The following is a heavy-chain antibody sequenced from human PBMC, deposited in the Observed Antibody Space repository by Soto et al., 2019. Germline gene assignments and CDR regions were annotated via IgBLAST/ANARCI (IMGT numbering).Heavy chain of an antibody. CDR3: VSVWAFHI. CDR2: TYYRSKWSY. CDR1: GDSFSSNSAA. D-gene: IGHD3-16*01. Sequence: PSQTLSLTCAISGDSFSSNSAARNWIRQSPSRGLEWLGRTYYRSKWSYDYAESVRSRITINPDTSKNQFSLHLNSVTPEDTAVYYCVSVWAFHIWGQGTMVTVSS. V-gene: IGHV6-1*01. J-gene: IGHJ3*02.